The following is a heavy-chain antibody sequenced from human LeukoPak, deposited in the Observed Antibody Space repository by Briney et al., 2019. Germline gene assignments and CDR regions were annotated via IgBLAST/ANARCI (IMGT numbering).Heavy chain of an antibody. Sequence: GGSLRLSCAASGFTFSSYAMSWVRQAPGKGLEWVSAISGSGGSTYYADSVKGRFTISRDNSKNTLYLQMNSLRAEDTAVYYCAKDRNCSSTSCYTFDFDYWGQGTLVTVSS. D-gene: IGHD2-2*02. CDR1: GFTFSSYA. V-gene: IGHV3-23*01. CDR2: ISGSGGST. CDR3: AKDRNCSSTSCYTFDFDY. J-gene: IGHJ4*02.